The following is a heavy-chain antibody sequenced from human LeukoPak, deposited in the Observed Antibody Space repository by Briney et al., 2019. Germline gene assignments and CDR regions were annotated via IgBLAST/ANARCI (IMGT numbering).Heavy chain of an antibody. CDR1: GFTFSSYA. Sequence: PGGSLRLSCAASGFTFSSYAMSWVRQAPGKGLEWVSAISGSGGSTYYADSVKGRFTISRDNSKNTLYLQMNSLRAEDTAVYYCAKERITMVRGVISPSFDYWGQGTLVTVSS. J-gene: IGHJ4*02. CDR3: AKERITMVRGVISPSFDY. CDR2: ISGSGGST. D-gene: IGHD3-10*01. V-gene: IGHV3-23*01.